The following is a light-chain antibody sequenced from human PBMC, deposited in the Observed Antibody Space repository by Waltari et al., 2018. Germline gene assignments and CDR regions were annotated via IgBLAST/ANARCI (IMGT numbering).Light chain of an antibody. CDR1: SSDVGGYNY. CDR3: SSYSFSNKF. Sequence: QSALTQPPSASGSPGQSVTISCTGTSSDVGGYNYVSWYQQHPGNAPKLMIYEVSKHPSGVHDRFSGSNSGNTASLTVSGLQVEDEADYYCSSYSFSNKFFVTGTKVTVL. CDR2: EVS. J-gene: IGLJ1*01. V-gene: IGLV2-8*01.